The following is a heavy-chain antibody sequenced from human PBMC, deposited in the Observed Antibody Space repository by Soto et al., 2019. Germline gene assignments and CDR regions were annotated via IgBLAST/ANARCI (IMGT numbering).Heavy chain of an antibody. CDR2: ISGSGSTI. J-gene: IGHJ4*02. V-gene: IGHV3-23*01. Sequence: WGSLRLSCAASGFTFSSYGVSWVRQGPGKGPEWISSISGSGSTIYYADSVKGRFTISRDNSKNTLYLQMSSLRAEDTDVYYCAKVFYYYDSSGYYYFDYWGQGTLVTVSS. D-gene: IGHD3-22*01. CDR3: AKVFYYYDSSGYYYFDY. CDR1: GFTFSSYG.